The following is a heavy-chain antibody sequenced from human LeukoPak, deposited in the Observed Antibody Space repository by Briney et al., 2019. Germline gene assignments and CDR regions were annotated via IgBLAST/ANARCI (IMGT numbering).Heavy chain of an antibody. V-gene: IGHV3-20*04. CDR2: INWNGGST. Sequence: GGSLSLSCAASGFTFDDYGVSWVRQAPGKGLEWVSGINWNGGSTGYADSVKGRFTISRDNAKNSLYLQMNSLRAEDTALYYCASTQGIAAAGAAEYFQHWGQRTLVTVSS. CDR3: ASTQGIAAAGAAEYFQH. CDR1: GFTFDDYG. J-gene: IGHJ1*01. D-gene: IGHD6-13*01.